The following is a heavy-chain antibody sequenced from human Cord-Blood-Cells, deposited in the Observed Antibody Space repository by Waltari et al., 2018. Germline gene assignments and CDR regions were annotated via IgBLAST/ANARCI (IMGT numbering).Heavy chain of an antibody. CDR3: ASRMYYYYGMDV. J-gene: IGHJ6*02. V-gene: IGHV4-59*01. Sequence: QVQLQESGPGLVKPSETLSLTCTVSGGSISSYHWSWIRQPPGKGLEWIGYIYYSGSTNYNPSLKSRVTISVDTSKNQFSLKLSSVTAADTAVYYCASRMYYYYGMDVWGQGTTVTVSS. CDR2: IYYSGST. CDR1: GGSISSYH.